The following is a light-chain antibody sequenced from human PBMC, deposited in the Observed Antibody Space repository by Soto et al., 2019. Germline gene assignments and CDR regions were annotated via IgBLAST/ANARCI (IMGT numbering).Light chain of an antibody. J-gene: IGKJ1*01. CDR2: GES. Sequence: EIVLTQSPGTLSLSPGERATLSCRASQTFSNSFLSWFQQKPGQAPRLLIYGESTRATGIPDRFSGSGSGTELNLTINRLQSEDFAVYYCQKYNNWPRTCGQGTKVDIK. CDR1: QTFSNSF. V-gene: IGKV3-20*01. CDR3: QKYNNWPRT.